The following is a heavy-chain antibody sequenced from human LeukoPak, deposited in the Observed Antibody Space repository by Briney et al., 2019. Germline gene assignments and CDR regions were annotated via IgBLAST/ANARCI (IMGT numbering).Heavy chain of an antibody. CDR3: AKGLPSLRYSSSCPDY. V-gene: IGHV3-30*18. J-gene: IGHJ4*02. CDR2: ISYDGSIK. Sequence: PGGSLRLSCAASAFTFSSYGMHWVRQAPGKGLEWVAVISYDGSIKYYADSVKGRFTISRDNSKNTLYLQMNSLRAEDTAVYYCAKGLPSLRYSSSCPDYWGQGTLVTVSS. CDR1: AFTFSSYG. D-gene: IGHD6-13*01.